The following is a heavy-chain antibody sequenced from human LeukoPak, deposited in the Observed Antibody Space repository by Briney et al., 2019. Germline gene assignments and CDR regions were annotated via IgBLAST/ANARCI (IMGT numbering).Heavy chain of an antibody. D-gene: IGHD6-19*01. CDR1: GYTFTTYD. CDR3: ARVPVWGYSSGWYGAFDI. CDR2: MNPNSGST. J-gene: IGHJ3*02. V-gene: IGHV1-8*01. Sequence: ASVKVSCKASGYTFTTYDINWVRQATGQGLEWMGWMNPNSGSTVSAQQFQGRVSMTRDASISTAYMELRSLGSDDTAVYYCARVPVWGYSSGWYGAFDIWGQGTMVTVSS.